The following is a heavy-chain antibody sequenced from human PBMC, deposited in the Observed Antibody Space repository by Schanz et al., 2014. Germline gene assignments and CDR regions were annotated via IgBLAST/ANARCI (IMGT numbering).Heavy chain of an antibody. Sequence: EVQLVESGGGLVKPGGSLRLSCAASGFTFNNFGMNWVRQAPGKGLEWVSCITGGSTTYTYYADSVRGRFTISRDNAKSSVYLQMNSLRAEDTAVYYCAKGVGEYYHYYGMDVWGQGTTVTVSS. V-gene: IGHV3-21*04. D-gene: IGHD1-26*01. CDR3: AKGVGEYYHYYGMDV. J-gene: IGHJ6*02. CDR1: GFTFNNFG. CDR2: ITGGSTTYT.